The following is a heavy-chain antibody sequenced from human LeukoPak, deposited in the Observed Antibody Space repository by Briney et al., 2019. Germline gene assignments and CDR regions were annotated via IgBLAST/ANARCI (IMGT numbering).Heavy chain of an antibody. CDR2: VYTNGRP. CDR1: GGSIGTHY. V-gene: IGHV4-4*07. D-gene: IGHD3-3*01. Sequence: SETLSLTCAVSGGSIGTHYWSWIRQPAGEGLEWIGRVYTNGRPDYNPSLKSRVTMSVDTSKNHFSLKLSSVTAADTAVYYCARDRLLGGPSSKYGFDFWGQGSLVTASS. J-gene: IGHJ4*02. CDR3: ARDRLLGGPSSKYGFDF.